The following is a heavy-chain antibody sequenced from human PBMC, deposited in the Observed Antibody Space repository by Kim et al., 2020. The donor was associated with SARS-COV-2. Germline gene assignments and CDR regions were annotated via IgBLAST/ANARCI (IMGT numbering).Heavy chain of an antibody. Sequence: GGSLRLSCAASGFTFSSYSMNWVRQAPGKGLEWVSSISSSSSYIYYADSVKGRFTISRDNAKNSLYLQMNSLRAEDTAVYYCARADERVYYDFWSGYYTSFDYWGQGTLVTVSS. CDR2: ISSSSSYI. J-gene: IGHJ4*02. CDR3: ARADERVYYDFWSGYYTSFDY. D-gene: IGHD3-3*01. V-gene: IGHV3-21*01. CDR1: GFTFSSYS.